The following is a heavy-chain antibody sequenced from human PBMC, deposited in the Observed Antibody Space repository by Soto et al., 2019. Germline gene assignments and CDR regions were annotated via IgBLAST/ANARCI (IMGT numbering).Heavy chain of an antibody. CDR1: GGTFSSYA. D-gene: IGHD2-15*01. CDR2: IIPIFGTA. V-gene: IGHV1-69*06. Sequence: ASVKVTCKASGGTFSSYAISWVRQAPGQGLEWMGGIIPIFGTANYAQKFQGRVTITADKSTSTAYMELSSLRSEDTAVYYCARGDIVGTHYYYYYGMDVWGQGTTVTVSS. CDR3: ARGDIVGTHYYYYYGMDV. J-gene: IGHJ6*02.